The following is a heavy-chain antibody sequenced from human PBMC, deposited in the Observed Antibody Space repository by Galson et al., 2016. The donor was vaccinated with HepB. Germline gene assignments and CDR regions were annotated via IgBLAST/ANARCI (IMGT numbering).Heavy chain of an antibody. J-gene: IGHJ5*02. V-gene: IGHV3-23*01. CDR3: AKDLTVAAWVDP. CDR1: GFVFRMYP. D-gene: IGHD4-23*01. Sequence: SLRLSCAASGFVFRMYPMSWVRQAPGKGLEWVSALSGTGGDTYYADSVEGRFTISRDNSKNTLYLQMTSLRDEDTATYYCAKDLTVAAWVDPWGQGTLVTVSS. CDR2: LSGTGGDT.